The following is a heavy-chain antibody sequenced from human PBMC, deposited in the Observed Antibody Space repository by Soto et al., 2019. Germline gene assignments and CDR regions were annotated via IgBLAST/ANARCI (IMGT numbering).Heavy chain of an antibody. CDR1: GGSFSGYY. D-gene: IGHD3-10*01. Sequence: QVQLQQWGAELLKPSETLSLTCAVYGGSFSGYYWSWIHQPPGKGLEWIGEINHRGSTNYNPSLKSRVTISVDTSKHQFSLKLSSVTAADTAVYYCARAHRLLWFVEFPLDYWGQGTLVTVSS. J-gene: IGHJ4*02. CDR2: INHRGST. CDR3: ARAHRLLWFVEFPLDY. V-gene: IGHV4-34*01.